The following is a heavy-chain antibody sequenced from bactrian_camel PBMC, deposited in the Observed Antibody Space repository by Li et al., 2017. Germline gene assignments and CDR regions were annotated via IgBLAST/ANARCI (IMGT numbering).Heavy chain of an antibody. CDR1: GHTYIPYC. V-gene: IGHV3S55*01. CDR2: IGATGSV. J-gene: IGHJ7*01. Sequence: VQLVESGGGSVQTTGSLRLTCAASGHTYIPYCMGWFRRAPGKEREGVASIGATGSVIYADSVNGRFTISKDNAKNTLYLQMNSLKPEDTAMYYCAYDYSLEAMQSCGAYDDMDYWGKGTQVTVSS. D-gene: IGHD1*01.